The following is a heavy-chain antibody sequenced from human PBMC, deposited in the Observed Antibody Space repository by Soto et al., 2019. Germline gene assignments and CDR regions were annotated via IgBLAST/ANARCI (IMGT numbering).Heavy chain of an antibody. Sequence: PGGSLRLSCAASGFTFSTYTMNWVRQAPGKGLEWVSFICSSSYIYYSDSVKGRFTISRDNGKNSLFLQMNSLRDEDTAVYFCARVVVVIPPGYYYAMDVWGQGTTVTVSS. CDR1: GFTFSTYT. D-gene: IGHD3-22*01. V-gene: IGHV3-21*01. CDR2: ICSSSYI. J-gene: IGHJ6*02. CDR3: ARVVVVIPPGYYYAMDV.